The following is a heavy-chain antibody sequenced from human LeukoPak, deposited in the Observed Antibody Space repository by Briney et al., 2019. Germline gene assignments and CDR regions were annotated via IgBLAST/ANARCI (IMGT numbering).Heavy chain of an antibody. Sequence: KAGGSLRLSCAASGFTFSGYAMSWVRQAPGKGLEWVSSISSSSSYIAYSDSVKGRFTISRDNAKNSLYMQMNSLRAEDTAVFYCARGQWPDYWGQGTLLIVSS. J-gene: IGHJ4*02. D-gene: IGHD6-19*01. CDR1: GFTFSGYA. CDR3: ARGQWPDY. V-gene: IGHV3-21*01. CDR2: ISSSSSYI.